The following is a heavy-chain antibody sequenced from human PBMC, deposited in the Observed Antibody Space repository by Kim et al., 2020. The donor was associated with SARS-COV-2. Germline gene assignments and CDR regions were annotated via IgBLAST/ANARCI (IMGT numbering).Heavy chain of an antibody. Sequence: VKGRCTIPRDNAKNALYLQMNSLRAEDTAVYYCARDRGYSGPYNYYYGMDVWGQGTTVTVSS. D-gene: IGHD5-12*01. J-gene: IGHJ6*02. V-gene: IGHV3-11*06. CDR3: ARDRGYSGPYNYYYGMDV.